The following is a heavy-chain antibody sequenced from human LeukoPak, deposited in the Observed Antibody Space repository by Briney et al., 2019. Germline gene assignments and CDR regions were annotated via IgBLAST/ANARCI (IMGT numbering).Heavy chain of an antibody. J-gene: IGHJ6*04. D-gene: IGHD3-10*02. CDR3: AELGITMIGGV. V-gene: IGHV3-48*04. Sequence: GGSLRLSCEASGFIFSNYGMHWVRQAPGKGLEWVSYISSSGSTIYYADSVKGRFTISRDNAKNSLYLQMNSLRAEDTAVYYCAELGITMIGGVWGKGTTVTISS. CDR1: GFIFSNYG. CDR2: ISSSGSTI.